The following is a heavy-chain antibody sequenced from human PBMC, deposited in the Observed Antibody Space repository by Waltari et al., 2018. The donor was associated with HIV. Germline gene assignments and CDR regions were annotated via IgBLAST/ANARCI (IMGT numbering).Heavy chain of an antibody. CDR3: ARQVGAALFDY. V-gene: IGHV3-33*01. Sequence: QVQLVESGGGVVQPGRSLRLSCAASGFTFTTYGMHWVRQAPGKGLEWVALIWHDGSKTYYADSLKGRFTISRDNSKNTLYLQMNSLRGEDTAVYYCARQVGAALFDYWGQGALVTV. D-gene: IGHD1-26*01. CDR2: IWHDGSKT. CDR1: GFTFTTYG. J-gene: IGHJ4*02.